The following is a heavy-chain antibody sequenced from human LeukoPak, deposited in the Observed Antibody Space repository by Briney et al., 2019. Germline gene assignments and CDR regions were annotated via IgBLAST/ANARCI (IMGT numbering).Heavy chain of an antibody. CDR3: VRDLELVYYNTSAYEY. CDR1: GFTFSAYW. J-gene: IGHJ4*02. D-gene: IGHD3-22*01. CDR2: INNDGSST. Sequence: GGSLRLSCAASGFTFSAYWMHWVRQVPGKGLEWVSRINNDGSSTTYADSVKGRFTISRDNAKNTLFLQMNSLRAEDTAVYYCVRDLELVYYNTSAYEYWGQGNLVTVSS. V-gene: IGHV3-74*01.